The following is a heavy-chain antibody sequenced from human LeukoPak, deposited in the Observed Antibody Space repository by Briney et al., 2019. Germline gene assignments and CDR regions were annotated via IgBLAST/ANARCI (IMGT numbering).Heavy chain of an antibody. CDR3: ARGWQLGGDLGDAFDI. CDR1: GGTLSSYT. CDR2: IIPIFGTT. V-gene: IGHV1-69*01. J-gene: IGHJ3*02. Sequence: ASVKVSCKTSGGTLSSYTITWVRQAPGQGLEWMGGIIPIFGTTNYAQKFQGRVTITADESTSTAYMELSSLRSEDTAVYYCARGWQLGGDLGDAFDIWGQGTMVTVSS. D-gene: IGHD2-21*01.